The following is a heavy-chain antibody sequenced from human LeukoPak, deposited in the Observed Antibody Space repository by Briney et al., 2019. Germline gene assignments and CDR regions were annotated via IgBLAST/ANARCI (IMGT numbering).Heavy chain of an antibody. CDR3: ARIRDSSGWPWRAFDI. Sequence: LGASVQFSCKASGFTFTSYAITWVRQAPGQGLEWMGWIIAYNGHTNYAQNRQGRVTMTTDTSTSTAYMELRSLRSDDTAVYFCARIRDSSGWPWRAFDIWGQGTMVTVSS. D-gene: IGHD6-19*01. CDR1: GFTFTSYA. V-gene: IGHV1-18*04. CDR2: IIAYNGHT. J-gene: IGHJ3*02.